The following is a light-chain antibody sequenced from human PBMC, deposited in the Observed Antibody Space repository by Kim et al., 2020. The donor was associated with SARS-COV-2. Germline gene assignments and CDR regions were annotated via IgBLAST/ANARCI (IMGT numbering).Light chain of an antibody. CDR3: NSRDSSGHLVV. CDR2: DDT. CDR1: SLRIYS. V-gene: IGLV3-19*01. Sequence: SSELTQDPGVSVALGQTVRITCQGDSLRIYSASWYQQKPGQAPILVIYDDTNGASGIPDRVSGSRSGNTASLTITGAQAEDEADYYCNSRDSSGHLVVFGGGTKVTVL. J-gene: IGLJ2*01.